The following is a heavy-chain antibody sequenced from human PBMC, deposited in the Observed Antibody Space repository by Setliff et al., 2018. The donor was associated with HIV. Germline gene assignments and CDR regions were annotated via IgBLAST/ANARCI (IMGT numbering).Heavy chain of an antibody. D-gene: IGHD3-22*01. V-gene: IGHV3-23*01. Sequence: QPGGSLRLSCAAFGFTFSSYGMSWVRQAPGKGLEWVSTISGRDGRTYYADSVKGRFTISRDNSKNTLYLQMNSLRAEDTAVYYCAKDRYYDSSGSPFDYWGQGTLVTVSS. J-gene: IGHJ4*02. CDR3: AKDRYYDSSGSPFDY. CDR1: GFTFSSYG. CDR2: ISGRDGRT.